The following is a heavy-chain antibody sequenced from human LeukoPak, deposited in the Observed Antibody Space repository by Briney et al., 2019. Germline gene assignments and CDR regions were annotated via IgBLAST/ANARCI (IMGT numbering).Heavy chain of an antibody. Sequence: GASVKVSCKASGYAFTSYGISWVRQAPGQGLEWMGWINPNSGGTNYAQKFQGRVTMTRDTSISTAYMELSRLRSDDTAVYYCARVGGRWYPFDYWGQGTLVTVSS. J-gene: IGHJ4*02. CDR1: GYAFTSYG. D-gene: IGHD4-23*01. CDR3: ARVGGRWYPFDY. V-gene: IGHV1-2*02. CDR2: INPNSGGT.